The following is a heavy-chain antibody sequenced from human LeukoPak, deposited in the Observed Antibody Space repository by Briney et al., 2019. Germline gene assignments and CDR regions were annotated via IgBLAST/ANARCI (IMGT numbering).Heavy chain of an antibody. CDR3: ARDYSKRGNWEIQGDP. J-gene: IGHJ5*02. CDR2: IKEDGTDK. Sequence: GGSLRLSCAASGLTFSRYWMTWVRPAPGKGLEWVAHIKEDGTDKYHVDSVKGRFTMSRDNAENTLYLQMNSLRAEDTAVYYCARDYSKRGNWEIQGDPWGQGTLVTVSS. V-gene: IGHV3-7*01. D-gene: IGHD7-27*01. CDR1: GLTFSRYW.